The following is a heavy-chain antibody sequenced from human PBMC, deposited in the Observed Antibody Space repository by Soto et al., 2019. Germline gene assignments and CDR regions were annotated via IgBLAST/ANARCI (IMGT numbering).Heavy chain of an antibody. CDR3: ARDDHIVVVPTSLGAMDV. J-gene: IGHJ6*02. CDR2: IYHSGST. Sequence: PSETLSLTCAVYGGSISSNKWWSWVRRPPGKGLEWIGEIYHSGSTNYNPSLKSRVTISLDKSKNQFSLKLTSVTAADSAVYYCARDDHIVVVPTSLGAMDVWGQGTTVTVSS. CDR1: GGSISSNKW. V-gene: IGHV4-4*02. D-gene: IGHD2-2*01.